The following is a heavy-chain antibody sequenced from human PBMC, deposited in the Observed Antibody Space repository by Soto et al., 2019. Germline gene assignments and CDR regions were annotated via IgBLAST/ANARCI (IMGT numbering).Heavy chain of an antibody. V-gene: IGHV3-33*01. Sequence: QVQLVESGGGVVQPGRSLRLSCAASGFTFSSYGMHWVRQAPGKGLEWVAVIWYDGSNKYYADSVKGRFTISRDNSKNTLYLQMNSLRAEDTAVYYCARALSGSDAFDIWGQGTMVTVSS. D-gene: IGHD3-10*01. CDR3: ARALSGSDAFDI. CDR1: GFTFSSYG. CDR2: IWYDGSNK. J-gene: IGHJ3*02.